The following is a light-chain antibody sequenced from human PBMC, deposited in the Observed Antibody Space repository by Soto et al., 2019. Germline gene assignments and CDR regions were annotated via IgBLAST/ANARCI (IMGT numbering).Light chain of an antibody. J-gene: IGKJ1*01. CDR3: QQYRNWPRT. Sequence: EIVLTQSPATLSVSPGERVTLSCRASQSVDINLAWYQQKPGQAPRLLIYGASTRATDMPGRFSGRGSGTEFTLTINSLQSEDFAVYYCQQYRNWPRTLGQGTKVDIK. V-gene: IGKV3-15*01. CDR2: GAS. CDR1: QSVDIN.